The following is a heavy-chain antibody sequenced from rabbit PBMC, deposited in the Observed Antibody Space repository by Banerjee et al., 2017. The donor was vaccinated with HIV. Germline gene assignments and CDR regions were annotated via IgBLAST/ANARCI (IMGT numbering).Heavy chain of an antibody. CDR3: ARDTSSSFSSYGMDL. V-gene: IGHV1S40*01. D-gene: IGHD1-1*01. J-gene: IGHJ6*01. CDR1: GFSFSSGYD. Sequence: QQLVESGGGLVKPGASLTLTCTASGFSFSSGYDMCWVRQAPGKGLEWIACIGTGVGDTYYANWAKGRFTISKTSSTTVTLQMTRLTAADTATYFCARDTSSSFSSYGMDLWGPGTLVTVS. CDR2: IGTGVGDT.